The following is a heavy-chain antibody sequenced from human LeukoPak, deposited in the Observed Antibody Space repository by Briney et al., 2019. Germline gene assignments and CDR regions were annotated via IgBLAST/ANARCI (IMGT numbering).Heavy chain of an antibody. D-gene: IGHD3-10*02. CDR3: AKDVRAGGGGMDV. V-gene: IGHV3-23*01. Sequence: QPGGSLRLSCAASGFTFSSYAMNWVRQAPGKGLEWVSLISSSGDNPYYADSVKGRFTISRDNSKNTVSLQMNSLRAEDTAVYYCAKDVRAGGGGMDVWGQGTPVTVSS. CDR1: GFTFSSYA. CDR2: ISSSGDNP. J-gene: IGHJ6*02.